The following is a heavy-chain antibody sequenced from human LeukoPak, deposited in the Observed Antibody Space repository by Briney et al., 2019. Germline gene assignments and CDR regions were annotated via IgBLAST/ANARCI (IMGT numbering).Heavy chain of an antibody. Sequence: KRSETLSLTCTVSGGSISSYYWSWIRQPPGKGLEWIGYIYYSGSTNYNPSLKSRVTVSVDTSKNQFSLKLSSVTAADTAVYYCASKWEAWFDPWGQGTLVTVSS. V-gene: IGHV4-59*12. CDR2: IYYSGST. CDR3: ASKWEAWFDP. J-gene: IGHJ5*02. D-gene: IGHD1-26*01. CDR1: GGSISSYY.